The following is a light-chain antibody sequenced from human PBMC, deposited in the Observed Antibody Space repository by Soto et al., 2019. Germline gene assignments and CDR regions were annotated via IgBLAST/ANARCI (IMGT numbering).Light chain of an antibody. V-gene: IGLV2-23*01. Sequence: QSALTQPASVSGSPGQSITISCTGTSSDVGTYDLVSWYQHHPGAAPKLIIYEATRRPSGISNRFSGSKSGNTASLTISGLQAEDEADYYCCSFAVSNSWVFGGGTKVTVL. CDR3: CSFAVSNSWV. J-gene: IGLJ3*02. CDR1: SSDVGTYDL. CDR2: EAT.